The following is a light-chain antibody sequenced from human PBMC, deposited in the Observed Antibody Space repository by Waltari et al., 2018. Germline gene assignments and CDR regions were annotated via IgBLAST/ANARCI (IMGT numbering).Light chain of an antibody. V-gene: IGKV1-33*01. CDR3: QQYDNLPPGVT. J-gene: IGKJ5*01. CDR1: QDISNY. CDR2: DAS. Sequence: DIQMTQSPSSLSAYVGDRVTITCQASQDISNYLNWYQQKPGKAPKLLIYDASNLETGVPSRFSGSGSGTDFTFTISSLQPEDIATYYCQQYDNLPPGVTFGQGTRLEIK.